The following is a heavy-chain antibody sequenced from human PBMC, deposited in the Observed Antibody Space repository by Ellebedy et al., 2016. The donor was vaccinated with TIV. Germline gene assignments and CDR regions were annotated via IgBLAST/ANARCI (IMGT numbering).Heavy chain of an antibody. CDR2: ISYDGITK. J-gene: IGHJ4*02. D-gene: IGHD2-21*01. CDR3: ARQFAY. V-gene: IGHV3-30-3*01. CDR1: GFTFSTSS. Sequence: GESLKISXAASGFTFSTSSMHWVRQTPGKGLEWVAVISYDGITKYYADSVKGRFSISRDNAKNSLYLQMNSLRDEDTAVYYCARQFAYWGQGTLVTVSS.